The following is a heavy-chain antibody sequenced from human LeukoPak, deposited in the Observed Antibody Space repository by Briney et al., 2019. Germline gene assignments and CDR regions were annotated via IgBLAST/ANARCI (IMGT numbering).Heavy chain of an antibody. CDR2: LDPEDGET. D-gene: IGHD6-19*01. V-gene: IGHV1-24*01. Sequence: ASVKVSCKVSGYTLTELSMHWVRQAPGKGLEWMGGLDPEDGETIYAQKFQGRVTMTEDTSTDTAYMELSSLRSEDTAVYYCATGYSSGYDAFDIWGQGTMVTVSS. CDR1: GYTLTELS. CDR3: ATGYSSGYDAFDI. J-gene: IGHJ3*02.